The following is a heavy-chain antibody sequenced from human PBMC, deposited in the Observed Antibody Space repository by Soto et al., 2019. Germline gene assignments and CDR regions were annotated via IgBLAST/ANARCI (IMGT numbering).Heavy chain of an antibody. Sequence: QVQLVQSGAEVKKPGASVRVSCKASGYTFTSYSMHWVRQAPGQGLEWMGIINPSSGRTSYAQNFQGRVTMTSDTSTSIVYMEMSSLKSEDTAVYYCARDHNFGFILYAMDVWGQGNTVTVSS. D-gene: IGHD2-15*01. CDR2: INPSSGRT. J-gene: IGHJ6*02. CDR3: ARDHNFGFILYAMDV. V-gene: IGHV1-46*01. CDR1: GYTFTSYS.